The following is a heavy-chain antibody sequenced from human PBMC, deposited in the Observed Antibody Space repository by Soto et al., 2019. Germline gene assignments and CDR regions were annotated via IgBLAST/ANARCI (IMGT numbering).Heavy chain of an antibody. V-gene: IGHV4-31*11. Sequence: QVQLQQSGPGLLKPSQTLSLTCAVSGDFITSGSYYWTWIRQRPGEGLEWIGYISYSGSTSYNPSLKSRVSISVDTSNNQCSLKLASVTAADTALYYCTREGGVRFSMFGVGGLDVWGQGTTVIVSS. CDR2: ISYSGST. D-gene: IGHD3-3*01. J-gene: IGHJ6*02. CDR3: TREGGVRFSMFGVGGLDV. CDR1: GDFITSGSYY.